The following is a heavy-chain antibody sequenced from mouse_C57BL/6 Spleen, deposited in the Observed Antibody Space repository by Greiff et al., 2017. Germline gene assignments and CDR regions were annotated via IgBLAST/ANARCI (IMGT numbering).Heavy chain of an antibody. CDR3: ARVRGNFDV. CDR1: GYSITSGYY. V-gene: IGHV3-6*01. J-gene: IGHJ1*03. Sequence: VQLKESGPGLVKPSQSLSLTCSVTGYSITSGYYWNWIRQLPGNKLEWMGYISYDGSNNYNPSLKNRISITRDTSKNQFFLKLNSVTTEDTATYYCARVRGNFDVWGTGTTVTVSS. CDR2: ISYDGSN.